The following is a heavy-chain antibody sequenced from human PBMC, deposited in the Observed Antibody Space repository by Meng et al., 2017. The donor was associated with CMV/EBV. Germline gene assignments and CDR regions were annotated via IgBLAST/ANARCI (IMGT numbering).Heavy chain of an antibody. V-gene: IGHV3-7*01. CDR3: AREDRPLVHCSSTSCRTNYYYYGMDV. CDR2: IKQDGSEK. CDR1: GFTFSSYW. J-gene: IGHJ6*02. D-gene: IGHD2-2*01. Sequence: GESLKISCAASGFTFSSYWMSWVRQAPGKGLEGVANIKQDGSEKYYVDSVKGRFTISRDNAKNSLYLQMNSLRAEDTAVYYCAREDRPLVHCSSTSCRTNYYYYGMDVWGQGTTVTVSS.